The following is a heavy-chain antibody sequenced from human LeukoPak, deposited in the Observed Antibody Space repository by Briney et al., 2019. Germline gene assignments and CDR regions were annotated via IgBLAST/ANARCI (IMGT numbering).Heavy chain of an antibody. CDR3: AKGQRLNDY. CDR2: IRASGGST. J-gene: IGHJ4*02. D-gene: IGHD1-1*01. CDR1: GLTLSSHA. V-gene: IGHV3-23*01. Sequence: HPARCLRPSCAPSGLTLSSHAMSWVSQAPGNWLEWVSTIRASGGSTSYANSGNGRSSISSDNSKHPLSLQMTSLRTEQPAVYYCAKGQRLNDYWGQGTLVTVSS.